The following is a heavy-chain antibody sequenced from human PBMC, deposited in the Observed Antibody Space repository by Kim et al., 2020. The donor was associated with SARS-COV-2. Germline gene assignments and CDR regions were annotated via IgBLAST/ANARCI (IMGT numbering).Heavy chain of an antibody. J-gene: IGHJ4*02. D-gene: IGHD2-21*01. Sequence: LKSRVTISVDTSKNQFSLKLSSVTAADTAVYYCARVGWYCGGDCSYYFDYWGQGTLVTVSS. V-gene: IGHV4-34*01. CDR3: ARVGWYCGGDCSYYFDY.